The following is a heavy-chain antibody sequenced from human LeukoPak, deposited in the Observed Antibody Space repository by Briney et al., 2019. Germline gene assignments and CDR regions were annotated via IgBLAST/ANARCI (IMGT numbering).Heavy chain of an antibody. CDR1: GFTFDAYA. V-gene: IGHV3-9*03. J-gene: IGHJ4*02. CDR2: ISWNSGSI. D-gene: IGHD3-22*01. CDR3: AKQERYYYNSSGHFDY. Sequence: PGGSLRLSCAASGFTFDAYAMHWVRQAPGKGLEWVSGISWNSGSIVYADSVKGRFTISRDNAKNSLYLQMNSLRAEDMALYYCAKQERYYYNSSGHFDYWGQGNLVTVSS.